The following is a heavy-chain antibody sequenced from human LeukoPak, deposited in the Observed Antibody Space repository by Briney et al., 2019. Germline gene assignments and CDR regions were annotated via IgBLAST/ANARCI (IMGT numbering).Heavy chain of an antibody. J-gene: IGHJ6*03. D-gene: IGHD1-26*01. Sequence: KPSETLSFTCTVSGGSISSYYWSWIRQPPGKGLEWIGYIYYSGSTNYNPSLKSRVTISVDTSKNQFSLKLSSVTAADTAVYYCARGIGSYLYYYYYYMDVWGKGTTVTVSS. CDR2: IYYSGST. V-gene: IGHV4-59*01. CDR3: ARGIGSYLYYYYYYMDV. CDR1: GGSISSYY.